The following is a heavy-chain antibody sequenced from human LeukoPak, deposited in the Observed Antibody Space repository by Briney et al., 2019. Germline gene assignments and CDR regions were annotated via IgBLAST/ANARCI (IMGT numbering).Heavy chain of an antibody. V-gene: IGHV4-38-2*02. Sequence: SETLSLTCTVSGYSISSGYYWGWIRQPPGKGLEWIGSIYHSGSTNYNPSLKSRVTISVDTSKNQFSLKLSSVTAADTAVYYCARGGQWAISPLNWGQGTLVTVSS. J-gene: IGHJ4*02. D-gene: IGHD6-19*01. CDR1: GYSISSGYY. CDR3: ARGGQWAISPLN. CDR2: IYHSGST.